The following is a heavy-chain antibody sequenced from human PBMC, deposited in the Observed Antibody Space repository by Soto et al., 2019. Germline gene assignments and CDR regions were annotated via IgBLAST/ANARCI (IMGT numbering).Heavy chain of an antibody. V-gene: IGHV1-46*01. CDR1: GYTFTRYY. J-gene: IGHJ4*02. CDR2: INPSGGST. D-gene: IGHD5-12*01. CDR3: ARAGWLQPYYYFDF. Sequence: SLKLYCTTSGYTFTRYYMHWVRQDPGQGLEWMGIINPSGGSTSYAQKFQGRVTMTRDTSTSTVYMELSSLRSEDTAVYYCARAGWLQPYYYFDFWGQGTLVTVSS.